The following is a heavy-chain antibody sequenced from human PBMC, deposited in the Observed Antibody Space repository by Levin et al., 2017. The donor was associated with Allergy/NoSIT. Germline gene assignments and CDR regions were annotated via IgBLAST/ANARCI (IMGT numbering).Heavy chain of an antibody. V-gene: IGHV4-39*01. J-gene: IGHJ6*02. CDR1: GGSISSSSYY. CDR3: ARTRGIYDSSGYYYYYYDGMDV. CDR2: IYYSGST. Sequence: SQTLSLTCTVSGGSISSSSYYWGWIRQPPGKGLEWIGSIYYSGSTYYNPSLKSRVTISVDTSKNQFSLKLSSVTAADTAVYYCARTRGIYDSSGYYYYYYDGMDVWGQGTTVTVSS. D-gene: IGHD3-22*01.